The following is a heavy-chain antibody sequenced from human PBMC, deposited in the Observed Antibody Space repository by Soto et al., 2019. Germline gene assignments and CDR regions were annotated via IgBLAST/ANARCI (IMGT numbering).Heavy chain of an antibody. J-gene: IGHJ6*02. CDR2: IIPVSGLV. CDR3: GGGHIVVVGSRAYFGMDV. D-gene: IGHD3-22*01. V-gene: IGHV1-69*01. CDR1: GGTPSNSA. Sequence: QVHLLLQSGAEVKKPGSSVKVSCKASGGTPSNSAISWVRQAPAQGLEWKGGIIPVSGLVKYAQNFEGRVPTAAHESTNTAYMELSSLRPEDTAVYYCGGGHIVVVGSRAYFGMDVWGQGTTVTVSS.